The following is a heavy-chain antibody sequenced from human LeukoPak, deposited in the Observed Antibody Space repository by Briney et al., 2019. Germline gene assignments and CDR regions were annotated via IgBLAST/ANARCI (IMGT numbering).Heavy chain of an antibody. J-gene: IGHJ4*02. CDR2: INAGNGNT. V-gene: IGHV1-3*01. Sequence: ASVKVSCKASGYTFTSYAMHWVRQAPGQRLEWMGWINAGNGNTKYSQKFQGRVTITRDTSASTAYMELSSLRSEDTAVYYCARPRGLRLGELSLLLDYWGQGTLVTVSS. CDR3: ARPRGLRLGELSLLLDY. CDR1: GYTFTSYA. D-gene: IGHD3-16*02.